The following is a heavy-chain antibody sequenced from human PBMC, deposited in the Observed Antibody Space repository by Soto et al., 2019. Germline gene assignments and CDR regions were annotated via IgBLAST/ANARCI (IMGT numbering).Heavy chain of an antibody. CDR3: AGDRSGYFDC. J-gene: IGHJ4*02. V-gene: IGHV1-8*01. D-gene: IGHD1-26*01. CDR1: GYTFTSYD. Sequence: QVQLVQSGAEVKKPGASVKVSCKASGYTFTSYDINWVRQATGQGLEWMGSMNPNSGNTGYAQKFQDRVTMTRNTSRSTAYMELSSLRSGDTAAYNCAGDRSGYFDCSGQGTLVTVSS. CDR2: MNPNSGNT.